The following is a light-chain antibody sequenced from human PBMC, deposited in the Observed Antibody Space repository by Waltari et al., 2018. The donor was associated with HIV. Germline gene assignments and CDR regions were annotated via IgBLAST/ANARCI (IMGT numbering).Light chain of an antibody. V-gene: IGLV5-45*01. J-gene: IGLJ3*02. CDR3: CSYVGSRTLL. CDR1: SGINVGAYW. CDR2: YKSDSDK. Sequence: QAVLTQPPSLSASPGASASLTCTLRSGINVGAYWIYWYQQKPGSPPQFLRRYKSDSDKYQCSGVPSRFSGSKSRNASSRTIPGLQADEEADYHCCSYVGSRTLLFGGGTK.